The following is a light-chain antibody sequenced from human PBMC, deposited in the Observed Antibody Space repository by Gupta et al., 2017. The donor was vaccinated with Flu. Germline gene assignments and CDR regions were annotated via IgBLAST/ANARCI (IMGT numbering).Light chain of an antibody. V-gene: IGLV4-69*01. CDR1: SGYGCHT. CDR3: QTWGSGIQV. Sequence: LVLTQAPSASASLGASVKLTCTLSSGYGCHTVAWHQHQPQKGPRFLMKSSFDDRHSKGDGIPDRFSGSSSGDDRHLVISSLQSEDEGVYYCQTWGSGIQVFGGGTELAVL. CDR2: SSFDDRH. J-gene: IGLJ3*02.